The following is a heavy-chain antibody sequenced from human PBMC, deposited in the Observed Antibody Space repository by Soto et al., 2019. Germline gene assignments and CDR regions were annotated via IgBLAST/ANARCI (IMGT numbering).Heavy chain of an antibody. CDR2: MNPNSGNT. D-gene: IGHD6-13*01. CDR1: GYTFTSYD. J-gene: IGHJ6*02. Sequence: GASVKVSCKASGYTFTSYDINWVRQATGQGLEWMGWMNPNSGNTGYAQKFQGRVTMTRNTSIRTAYMELSSLRSEDTAVYYCARDGRIAAAGRLYYYYYGMDVWGQGTTVTVSS. CDR3: ARDGRIAAAGRLYYYYYGMDV. V-gene: IGHV1-8*01.